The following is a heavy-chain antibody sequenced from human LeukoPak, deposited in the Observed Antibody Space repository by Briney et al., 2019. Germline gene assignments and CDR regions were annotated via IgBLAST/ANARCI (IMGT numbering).Heavy chain of an antibody. CDR2: INSDGSST. CDR1: GFTFSSYW. D-gene: IGHD2-15*01. V-gene: IGHV3-74*01. CDR3: AREGGYCSGGSCRDAFDI. Sequence: PGRSLRLSCAASGFTFSSYWMHWVRQAPGKGLVWVSRINSDGSSTSYADSVKGRFTISRDNAKNTLYLQMNSLRAEDTAVYYCAREGGYCSGGSCRDAFDIWGQGTMVTVSS. J-gene: IGHJ3*02.